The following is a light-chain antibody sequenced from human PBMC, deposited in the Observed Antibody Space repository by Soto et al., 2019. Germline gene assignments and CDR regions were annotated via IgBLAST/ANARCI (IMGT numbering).Light chain of an antibody. J-gene: IGKJ5*01. CDR3: QQYNDWPPIT. Sequence: EIVMTQSPATLSVSPGESATLSCRASQSVSNNLAWYQHKPGQAPRLLSYYASTRATGIPARFSGSGTGNAFTVSVHSLQSEDFALYDCQQYNDWPPITCGQGTRLEIK. V-gene: IGKV3-15*01. CDR1: QSVSNN. CDR2: YAS.